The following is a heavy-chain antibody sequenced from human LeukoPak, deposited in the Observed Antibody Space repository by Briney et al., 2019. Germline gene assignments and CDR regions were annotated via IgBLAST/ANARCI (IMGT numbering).Heavy chain of an antibody. D-gene: IGHD2-2*01. CDR3: ARSRYCSSTSCYYFDY. CDR2: INHSGST. J-gene: IGHJ4*02. CDR1: GGSFSGYY. V-gene: IGHV4-34*01. Sequence: SETLSLTCAVYGGSFSGYYWSWIRPPPGKGREWIGEINHSGSTNYNPSLKTRVTISLDMSKNQFSLKLSSVTAADTAVYYCARSRYCSSTSCYYFDYWGQGTLVTVSS.